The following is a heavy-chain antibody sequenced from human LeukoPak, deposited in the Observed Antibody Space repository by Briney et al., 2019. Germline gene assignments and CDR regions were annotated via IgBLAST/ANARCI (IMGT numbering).Heavy chain of an antibody. Sequence: GGSLRLSCAASGFTFSSYWMSWVRQAPGKGLEWVANIKQDGSEKYYVDSVKGRFTISRDNAKSSLYLQMNSLRAEDTAVYYCARDDGGDFNDAFDIWGQGTMVTVSS. V-gene: IGHV3-7*01. CDR3: ARDDGGDFNDAFDI. D-gene: IGHD2-21*02. CDR1: GFTFSSYW. CDR2: IKQDGSEK. J-gene: IGHJ3*02.